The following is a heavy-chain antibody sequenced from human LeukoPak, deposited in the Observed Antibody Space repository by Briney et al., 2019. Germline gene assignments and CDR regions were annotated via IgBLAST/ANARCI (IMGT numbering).Heavy chain of an antibody. V-gene: IGHV3-53*01. CDR3: ARVPYYDILTGYYTVDY. J-gene: IGHJ4*02. CDR1: GFTVSRNY. D-gene: IGHD3-9*01. CDR2: LYSDGST. Sequence: GGSLRLSCAASGFTVSRNYMSWVRQAPGKGLEWVSVLYSDGSTYHADSVKGRFTISRDNSKNTLYLQMNSLRAEDTAVYYCARVPYYDILTGYYTVDYWGQGTLVTVSS.